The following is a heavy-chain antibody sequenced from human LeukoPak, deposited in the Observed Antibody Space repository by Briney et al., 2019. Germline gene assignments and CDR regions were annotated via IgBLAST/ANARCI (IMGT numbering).Heavy chain of an antibody. D-gene: IGHD2-21*02. CDR1: GYTFTDYY. V-gene: IGHV1-2*02. Sequence: ASVKVSCKASGYTFTDYYMHWVRQAPGQGLELMGWINPKSGDTKYAQKFQGRVTMTRDTSISTAYLELSSLRSDDTAVYYCASGHRGDSGYNWFDAWGQGTLVTVSS. CDR2: INPKSGDT. J-gene: IGHJ5*02. CDR3: ASGHRGDSGYNWFDA.